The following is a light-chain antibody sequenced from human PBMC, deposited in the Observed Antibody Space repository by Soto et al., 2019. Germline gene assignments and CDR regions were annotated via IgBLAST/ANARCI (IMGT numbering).Light chain of an antibody. Sequence: QSVLTQPPSVSGAPGQRVTISCTGSSSNIGAGYDVHWYQHLPGTAPKLLIYGNTNRPSGVPDRFSGSKSGTSASLAITGLQAEDETDYYCQSYDNSLNVVFGGGTKLTVL. CDR3: QSYDNSLNVV. V-gene: IGLV1-40*01. J-gene: IGLJ2*01. CDR1: SSNIGAGYD. CDR2: GNT.